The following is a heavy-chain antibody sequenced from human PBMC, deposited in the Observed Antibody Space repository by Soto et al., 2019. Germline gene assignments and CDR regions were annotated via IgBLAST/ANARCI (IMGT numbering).Heavy chain of an antibody. CDR3: ARMYSSGSGWFHH. CDR2: FYSSGSI. V-gene: IGHV4-31*01. Sequence: QIELQESGPGLVKPSQTLSLTCFVSGYFIGAGGYYWSWLRHHPGKGLEWIGSFYSSGSIIYNPSLPSLVAITGDMSTNQLSMSLTSVTAADTERYYCARMYSSGSGWFHHLGQGTLVTASS. D-gene: IGHD6-19*01. J-gene: IGHJ5*02. CDR1: GYFIGAGGYY.